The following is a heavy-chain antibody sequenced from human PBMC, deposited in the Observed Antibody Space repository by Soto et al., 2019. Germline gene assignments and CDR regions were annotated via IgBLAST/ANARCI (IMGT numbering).Heavy chain of an antibody. V-gene: IGHV3-49*03. CDR3: TRVIRITIVGVVISPDAFDI. D-gene: IGHD3-3*01. CDR2: IRSKAYGGTT. CDR1: GFTFGDYA. J-gene: IGHJ3*02. Sequence: SQRLSCTASGFTFGDYAMSWFRQAPGKGLEWVGFIRSKAYGGTTEYAASVKGRFTISRDDSKSIAYLQMNSLKTEDTAVYYCTRVIRITIVGVVISPDAFDIWGQGTMVTVSS.